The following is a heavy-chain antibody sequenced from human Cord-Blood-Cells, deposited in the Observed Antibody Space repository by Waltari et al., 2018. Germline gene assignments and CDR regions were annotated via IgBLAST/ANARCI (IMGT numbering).Heavy chain of an antibody. J-gene: IGHJ4*02. CDR1: GGSFSGYY. D-gene: IGHD6-6*01. V-gene: IGHV4-34*01. CDR2: INHRGST. CDR3: ASLNFIAANFDY. Sequence: QVQLQQWGAGLLKPSETLSLTCAVYGGSFSGYYWSWIRQPPGKGLEWIGEINHRGSTNYNPSLKSRVTIAVDTSKNQFSLKLSSVTAADTAVYYCASLNFIAANFDYWGQGTLVTVSS.